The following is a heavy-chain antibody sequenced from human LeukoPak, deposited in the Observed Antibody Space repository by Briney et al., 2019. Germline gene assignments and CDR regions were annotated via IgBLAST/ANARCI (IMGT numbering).Heavy chain of an antibody. Sequence: GGSLRLSCAASGFTVSSNYMSWVRQAPGKGLEWVSVIYTSGSTYYADSVKGRFTISRDNSNNTLYLQTNSLRAEDTAVYYCARDVGVGASTYGYWGQGTLVTVSS. CDR1: GFTVSSNY. CDR3: ARDVGVGASTYGY. CDR2: IYTSGST. J-gene: IGHJ4*02. V-gene: IGHV3-53*01. D-gene: IGHD1-26*01.